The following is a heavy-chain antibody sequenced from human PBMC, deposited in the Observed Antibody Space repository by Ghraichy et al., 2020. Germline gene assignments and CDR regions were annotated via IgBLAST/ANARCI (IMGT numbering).Heavy chain of an antibody. Sequence: GGSLRLSCAASGFTFSSYAMSWVRQAPGKGLEWVSAISGSGGSTYYADSVKGRFTISRDNSKNTLYLQMNSLRAEDTAVYYCAKAAGSTVMGMVRGAPGWFDPWGQGTLVTVSS. CDR2: ISGSGGST. D-gene: IGHD3-10*01. CDR1: GFTFSSYA. CDR3: AKAAGSTVMGMVRGAPGWFDP. V-gene: IGHV3-23*01. J-gene: IGHJ5*02.